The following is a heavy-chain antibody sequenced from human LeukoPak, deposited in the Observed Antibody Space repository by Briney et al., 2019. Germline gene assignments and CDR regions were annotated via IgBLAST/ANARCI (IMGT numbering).Heavy chain of an antibody. CDR1: GFTFGDYA. CDR2: IRSKAFGATT. CDR3: TRDCSGSRCYEEMDY. V-gene: IGHV3-49*04. J-gene: IGHJ4*02. D-gene: IGHD2-15*01. Sequence: GGSLRLSCKPSGFTFGDYAMSWVRQAPGKGLEWVGFIRSKAFGATTDYAASVAGRFNVSRDDSKGIAYLQMNSLKTEDTAVYYCTRDCSGSRCYEEMDYWGQGTLVTVSS.